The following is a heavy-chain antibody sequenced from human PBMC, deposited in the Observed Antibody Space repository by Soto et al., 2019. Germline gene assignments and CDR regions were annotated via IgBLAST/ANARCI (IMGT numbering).Heavy chain of an antibody. CDR3: VIERVVAPGLDVFDI. V-gene: IGHV3-33*01. Sequence: GGSLRLSCAASGFTFSSYGMHWVRQAPGKGLEWVAVIWYDGSNKYYADSVKGRFTISRDNSKNTLYLQMNSLRAEDTAVYYCVIERVVAPGLDVFDIWGQGSLFTVSS. J-gene: IGHJ3*02. CDR2: IWYDGSNK. D-gene: IGHD3-22*01. CDR1: GFTFSSYG.